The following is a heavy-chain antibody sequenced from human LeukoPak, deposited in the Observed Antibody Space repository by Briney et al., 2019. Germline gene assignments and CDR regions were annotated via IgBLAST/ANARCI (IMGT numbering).Heavy chain of an antibody. D-gene: IGHD5-24*01. Sequence: GESLKISCKGSGYNFTSYWISWVRQMPGKGLEWMGRIDPSDSYTNYSPSFQGHVTISADKSISTAYLQWSSLKASDTAMYYCALSGARDFDYWGQGTLVTVSS. V-gene: IGHV5-10-1*01. CDR2: IDPSDSYT. J-gene: IGHJ4*02. CDR1: GYNFTSYW. CDR3: ALSGARDFDY.